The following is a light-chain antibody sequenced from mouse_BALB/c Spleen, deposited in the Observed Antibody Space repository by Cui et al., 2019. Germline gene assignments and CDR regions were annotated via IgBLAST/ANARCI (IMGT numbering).Light chain of an antibody. J-gene: IGKJ2*01. CDR3: QHHYGTPYT. CDR1: ENIYSY. Sequence: DIQMTQSPASLSASAGETVTITCRASENIYSYLAWYQQKQGKSPQLLVYNAKTLAEGVPSRFSGSGSGTQFSLKINSLQPEDFGSYYCQHHYGTPYTFGGGTKLEIK. CDR2: NAK. V-gene: IGKV12-44*01.